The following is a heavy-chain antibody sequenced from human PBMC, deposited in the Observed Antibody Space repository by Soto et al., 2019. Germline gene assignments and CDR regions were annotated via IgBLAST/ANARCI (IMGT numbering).Heavy chain of an antibody. Sequence: ASVKVSCKASGYTFTGYYMHWVRQAPGQGLEWMGWINPNSGGTNYAQKFQGWVTMTRDTSISTAYMELSRLRSDDTAVYYCARGEIGYCSGGSCRPDYWGQGTLLTVSS. D-gene: IGHD2-15*01. CDR3: ARGEIGYCSGGSCRPDY. CDR1: GYTFTGYY. J-gene: IGHJ4*02. V-gene: IGHV1-2*04. CDR2: INPNSGGT.